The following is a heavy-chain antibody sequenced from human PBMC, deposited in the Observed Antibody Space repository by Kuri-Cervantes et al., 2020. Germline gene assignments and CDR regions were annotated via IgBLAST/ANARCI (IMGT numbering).Heavy chain of an antibody. CDR1: GFTFSSYA. Sequence: GESLKISCAASGFTFSSYAMSWVRQAPGKGLEWVSGISGSGGSTHYADTVKGRFTISRDNSKNTLYLQMNSLRAEDTAVYYCAKNQRITMIVVVTYDFDYWGQGTLVTVSS. V-gene: IGHV3-23*01. J-gene: IGHJ4*02. CDR3: AKNQRITMIVVVTYDFDY. D-gene: IGHD3-22*01. CDR2: ISGSGGST.